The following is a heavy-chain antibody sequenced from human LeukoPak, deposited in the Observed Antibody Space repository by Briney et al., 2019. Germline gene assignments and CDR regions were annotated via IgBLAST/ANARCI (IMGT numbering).Heavy chain of an antibody. J-gene: IGHJ6*03. CDR1: GGSISSSNW. CDR2: IYHSGST. Sequence: SETLSLTCAVSGGSISSSNWWSWVRQPPGKGLEWIGEIYHSGSTNYNPSLKSRVTISVDKSKNQFSLKLSSVTAADTAVYYCARGRADKYSSSHYYYYYMDVWGKGTTVTVSS. V-gene: IGHV4-4*02. CDR3: ARGRADKYSSSHYYYYYMDV. D-gene: IGHD6-13*01.